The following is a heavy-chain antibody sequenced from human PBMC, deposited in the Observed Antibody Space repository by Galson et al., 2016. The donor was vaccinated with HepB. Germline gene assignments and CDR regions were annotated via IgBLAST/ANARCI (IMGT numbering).Heavy chain of an antibody. CDR1: GGSIRDDDVY. D-gene: IGHD1-7*01. Sequence: LSLTCTVSGGSIRDDDVYWGWIRQSPGKGLDYIGNIYSGGSTSFNPSLESRVTISVDTSKNQVSLRLTSVTAADTAVYYRGTSTGTTEYWGQGTLVTVSS. J-gene: IGHJ4*02. CDR3: GTSTGTTEY. V-gene: IGHV4-39*01. CDR2: IYSGGST.